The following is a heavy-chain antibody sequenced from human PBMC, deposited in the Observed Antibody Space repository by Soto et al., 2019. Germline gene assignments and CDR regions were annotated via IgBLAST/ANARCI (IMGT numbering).Heavy chain of an antibody. Sequence: SETLSLSCTVSGVSISSSSYYWSWIRQPPGKGLEWIGYIYYSGSTNYNPSLKSRVTISVDTSKNQFSLKLSSVTAADTAVYYCARAPRGNYGYPSYFDYWGQGTLVTVSS. V-gene: IGHV4-61*01. CDR1: GVSISSSSYY. D-gene: IGHD3-10*01. CDR3: ARAPRGNYGYPSYFDY. J-gene: IGHJ4*02. CDR2: IYYSGST.